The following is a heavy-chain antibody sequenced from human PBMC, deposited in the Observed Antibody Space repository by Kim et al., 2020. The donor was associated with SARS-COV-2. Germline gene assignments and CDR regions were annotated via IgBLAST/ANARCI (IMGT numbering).Heavy chain of an antibody. J-gene: IGHJ4*02. CDR3: ASGGSSSSSWYPHLDY. D-gene: IGHD6-13*01. CDR2: IIPIFGTA. CDR1: GGTFSSYA. V-gene: IGHV1-69*13. Sequence: SVKVSCKASGGTFSSYAISWVRQAPGQGLEWMGGIIPIFGTANYAQKFQGRVTITADESTSTAYMELSSLRSEDTAVYYCASGGSSSSSWYPHLDYWGQGTLVTVSS.